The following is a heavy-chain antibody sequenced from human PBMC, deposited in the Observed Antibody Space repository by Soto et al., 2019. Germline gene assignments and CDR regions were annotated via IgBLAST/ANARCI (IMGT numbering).Heavy chain of an antibody. CDR1: GAALSSGGYF. D-gene: IGHD5-18*01. CDR3: ARAERDSYGYYFDY. V-gene: IGHV4-61*08. J-gene: IGHJ4*02. Sequence: SETLSLTCTVSGAALSSGGYFYTWVRQPPGKGLEWLGYIYYSGGTNYNPSLKSRVTISLDKSKSQFSLKLSSVTAADTAVYYCARAERDSYGYYFDYWGQGTLVTVSS. CDR2: IYYSGGT.